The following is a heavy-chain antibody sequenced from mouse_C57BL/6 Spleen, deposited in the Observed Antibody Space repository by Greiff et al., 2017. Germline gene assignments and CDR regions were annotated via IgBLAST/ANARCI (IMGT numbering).Heavy chain of an antibody. CDR3: ARGASSGYVGFAY. V-gene: IGHV1-78*01. Sequence: QVQLQQSDAELVKPGASVKLSCKASGYTFTDHTIHWMKQRPEQGLEWIGYIYPRDGSTKYHEKFKGQATLAADKSSSTSYMQLNSLPSEDSAVYVCARGASSGYVGFAYWGQGTLVTVSA. CDR2: IYPRDGST. J-gene: IGHJ3*01. D-gene: IGHD3-1*01. CDR1: GYTFTDHT.